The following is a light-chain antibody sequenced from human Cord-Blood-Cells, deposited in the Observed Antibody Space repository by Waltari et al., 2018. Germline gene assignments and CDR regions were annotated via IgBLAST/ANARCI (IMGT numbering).Light chain of an antibody. CDR1: SLRSYY. CDR2: GKN. Sequence: SSELTQDPAVSVALGQTVRITCQGDSLRSYYASWYQQKPGQAPVLVIYGKNNRPSGIPDRCSGSSSGKTASLTITGAQAEDEADYYCNSRDSSGNHVFGTGTKVTVL. V-gene: IGLV3-19*01. CDR3: NSRDSSGNHV. J-gene: IGLJ1*01.